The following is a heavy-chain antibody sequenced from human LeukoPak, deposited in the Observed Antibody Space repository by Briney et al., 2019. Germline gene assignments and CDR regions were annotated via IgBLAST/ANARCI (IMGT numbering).Heavy chain of an antibody. CDR3: ARGVVIRELRYYYYGMDV. V-gene: IGHV1-69*13. Sequence: ASVKVSCKASGGTFISYAISWVRQAPGQGLEWMGGIIPIFGTANYAQKFQGRVTITADESTSTAYMELSSLRSEDTAVYYCARGVVIRELRYYYYGMDVWGQGTTVTVSS. J-gene: IGHJ6*02. CDR2: IIPIFGTA. CDR1: GGTFISYA. D-gene: IGHD1-26*01.